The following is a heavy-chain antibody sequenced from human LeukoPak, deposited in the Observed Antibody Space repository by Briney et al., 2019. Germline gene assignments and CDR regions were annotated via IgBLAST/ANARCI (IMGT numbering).Heavy chain of an antibody. Sequence: GGSLRLSCAASGFTFSSYWMHWVRRAPGKGLVWVSRINSDGSSTSYADSVKGRFTISRDNAKNTLYLQMNSLRAEDTAVYYCARGDCSSTSCHTINDAFDIWGQGTMVTVSS. J-gene: IGHJ3*02. CDR1: GFTFSSYW. D-gene: IGHD2-2*01. CDR2: INSDGSST. V-gene: IGHV3-74*01. CDR3: ARGDCSSTSCHTINDAFDI.